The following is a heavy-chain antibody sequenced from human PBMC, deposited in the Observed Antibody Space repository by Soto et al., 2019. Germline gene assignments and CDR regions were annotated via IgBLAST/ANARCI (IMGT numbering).Heavy chain of an antibody. CDR2: IGTAGDT. D-gene: IGHD3-22*01. V-gene: IGHV3-13*04. CDR1: GFTFSSYD. J-gene: IGHJ6*02. Sequence: EVPLVESGGGLVQPGGSLRLSCAASGFTFSSYDMQWVRQATGKGLEWVSAIGTAGDTYYPGSVKGRFTISRENAKNSLYLQMNSLRAGDTAVYYCARSPPGGYHYYYGMDVWCQGTTVTVSS. CDR3: ARSPPGGYHYYYGMDV.